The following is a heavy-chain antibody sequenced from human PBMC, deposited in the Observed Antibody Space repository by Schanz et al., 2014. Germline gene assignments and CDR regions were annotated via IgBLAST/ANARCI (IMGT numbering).Heavy chain of an antibody. CDR2: IKGDSSEK. CDR3: ARDPNSVNEIDY. Sequence: EVQLVESGGGLVQPGGSLRLSCAASRFTFSDYWMSWVRQAPGKGLEWVANIKGDSSEKNYVDSVKGRFTLSRDNAKNLMYLQMNSLRVEDTAVYYCARDPNSVNEIDYWGQGTLVTVSS. D-gene: IGHD5-12*01. CDR1: RFTFSDYW. J-gene: IGHJ4*02. V-gene: IGHV3-7*03.